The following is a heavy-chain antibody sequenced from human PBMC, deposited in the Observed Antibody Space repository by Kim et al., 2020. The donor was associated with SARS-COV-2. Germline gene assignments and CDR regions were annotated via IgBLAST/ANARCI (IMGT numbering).Heavy chain of an antibody. CDR1: GFTFSSYG. V-gene: IGHV3-30*18. CDR3: AKDEGHSSSWSDSYVQH. D-gene: IGHD6-13*01. Sequence: GGSLRLSCAASGFTFSSYGMHWVRQAPGKGLEWVAVISYDGSNKYYADSVKGRFTISRDNSKNTLYLQMNSLRAEDTAVYYCAKDEGHSSSWSDSYVQH. J-gene: IGHJ1*01. CDR2: ISYDGSNK.